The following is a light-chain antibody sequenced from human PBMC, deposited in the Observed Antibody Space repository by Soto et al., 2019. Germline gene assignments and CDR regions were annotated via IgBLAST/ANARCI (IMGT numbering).Light chain of an antibody. CDR2: NNY. J-gene: IGLJ3*02. V-gene: IGLV1-44*01. CDR1: SSNIGTNS. Sequence: QSVLTQPPSASETPEQRVIISCSGGSSNIGTNSVSWYQHLPGTAPKLLIYNNYQRPSGVPDRFSGSKSGTSASLAISGLPSEDEADYYCASWDDSLKALLFGGGTKLTVL. CDR3: ASWDDSLKALL.